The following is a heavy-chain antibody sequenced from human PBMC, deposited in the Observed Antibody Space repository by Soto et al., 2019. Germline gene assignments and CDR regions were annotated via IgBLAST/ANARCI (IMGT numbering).Heavy chain of an antibody. J-gene: IGHJ4*01. Sequence: ASMNVSCKTSGYIFTSYYIHWVRQAPGQGLEWMGWINPFDGSRMFAQSFQGRVTMTRDTSTSTVYMEVSSLRSEDTAVYYCSRVDPGETSPFDHWG. CDR3: SRVDPGETSPFDH. D-gene: IGHD3-10*01. CDR2: INPFDGSR. CDR1: GYIFTSYY. V-gene: IGHV1-46*03.